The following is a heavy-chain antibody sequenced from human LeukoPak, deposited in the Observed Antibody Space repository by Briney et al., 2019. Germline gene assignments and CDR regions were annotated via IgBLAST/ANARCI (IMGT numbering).Heavy chain of an antibody. D-gene: IGHD3-3*01. J-gene: IGHJ3*02. CDR3: ARGDFWSGYRHAFDI. CDR2: IYTSGST. Sequence: PSETLSLTCTVSVGSISSGSYYWSWIRQPAGEGLEWIGRIYTSGSTNYNPSLKSRVTISVDTSKNPFSLKLSSVTAADTAVYYCARGDFWSGYRHAFDIWGQGTMVTVSS. CDR1: VGSISSGSYY. V-gene: IGHV4-61*02.